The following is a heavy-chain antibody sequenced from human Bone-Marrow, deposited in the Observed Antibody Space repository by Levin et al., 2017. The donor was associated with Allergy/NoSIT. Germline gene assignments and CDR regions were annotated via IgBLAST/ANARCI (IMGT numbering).Heavy chain of an antibody. D-gene: IGHD4-17*01. CDR1: GFTLSDYG. CDR2: VWYDGSKK. J-gene: IGHJ6*04. V-gene: IGHV3-33*03. Sequence: PGGSLRLSCVASGFTLSDYGIHWVRQAPGKGLEWVAGVWYDGSKKYYTDSVKGRFTISRDKSEDTVYLQINSLRAEDTAVYYCVKDLWDGDRPVWGKGTTVTVSS. CDR3: VKDLWDGDRPV.